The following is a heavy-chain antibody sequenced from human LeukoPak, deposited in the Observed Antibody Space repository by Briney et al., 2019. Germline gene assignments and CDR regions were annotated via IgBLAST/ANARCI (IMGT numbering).Heavy chain of an antibody. CDR2: IGSSGTTI. CDR3: ALLAVASDFDY. CDR1: GFPFSIYE. Sequence: PGGSLRLSCAVSGFPFSIYEMNWVRQGPGKGLEWVSNIGSSGTTIYYADSVKGRFSISRDNAKSSLYLQMNSLRVEDTAVYYCALLAVASDFDYWGQGALVTVSS. V-gene: IGHV3-48*03. J-gene: IGHJ4*02. D-gene: IGHD6-19*01.